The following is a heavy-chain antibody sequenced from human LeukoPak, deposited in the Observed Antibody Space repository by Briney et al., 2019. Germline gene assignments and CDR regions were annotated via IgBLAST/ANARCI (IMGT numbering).Heavy chain of an antibody. CDR2: IYPGDSDT. D-gene: IGHD1-26*01. V-gene: IGHV5-51*01. Sequence: GESLKISCKGSGYSFTSYWTGWVRQMPGKGLEWMGIIYPGDSDTRYSPSFQGQVTISADKSISTAYLQWSSLKASDTAMYYCARFNPGSIVGAPYYYYGMDVWGQGTTVTVSS. CDR1: GYSFTSYW. J-gene: IGHJ6*02. CDR3: ARFNPGSIVGAPYYYYGMDV.